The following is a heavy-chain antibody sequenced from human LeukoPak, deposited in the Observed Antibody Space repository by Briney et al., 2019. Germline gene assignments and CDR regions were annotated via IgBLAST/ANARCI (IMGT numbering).Heavy chain of an antibody. CDR3: AKDINMVVNPGDFDY. D-gene: IGHD4/OR15-4a*01. V-gene: IGHV3-74*01. CDR2: INEDGSTT. CDR1: GFTFSSNW. J-gene: IGHJ4*02. Sequence: GGSLRLSCAASGFTFSSNWMHWVRQAPGKGLVWVSRINEDGSTTNYADSAKGRSTIFRDNAKNTLYLQMNSLRAEDTAVYYCAKDINMVVNPGDFDYWDQGTLVTVSS.